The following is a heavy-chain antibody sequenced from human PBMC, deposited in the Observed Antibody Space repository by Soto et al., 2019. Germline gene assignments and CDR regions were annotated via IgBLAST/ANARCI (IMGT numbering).Heavy chain of an antibody. CDR1: GFTFSDYY. D-gene: IGHD3-16*01. Sequence: QVQLVESGGGLVKPGGSLRLSCAASGFTFSDYYMSWIRQAPGKGLEWVSYISSSSSYTNYADSVKGRFTISRDNANNSLYLQMNSLRAEDTAVYYCARETRGGYYYGMDVWGQGTTVTVSS. J-gene: IGHJ6*02. CDR3: ARETRGGYYYGMDV. V-gene: IGHV3-11*06. CDR2: ISSSSSYT.